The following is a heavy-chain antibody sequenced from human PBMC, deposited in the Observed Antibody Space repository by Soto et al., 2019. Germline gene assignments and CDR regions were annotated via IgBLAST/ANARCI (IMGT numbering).Heavy chain of an antibody. CDR1: GGTFSSYA. Sequence: SVKVSCKASGGTFSSYAISWVRQAPGQGLEWMGGIIPIFGTANYAQKFQGRGTITADESTSTAYMELSSLRSEDTAVYYCASGYCSSTSCSYYYYGMDVWGQGTTVTVSS. D-gene: IGHD2-2*03. J-gene: IGHJ6*02. V-gene: IGHV1-69*13. CDR2: IIPIFGTA. CDR3: ASGYCSSTSCSYYYYGMDV.